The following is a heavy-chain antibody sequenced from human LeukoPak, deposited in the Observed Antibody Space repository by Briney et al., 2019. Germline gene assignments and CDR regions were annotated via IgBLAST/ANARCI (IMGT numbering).Heavy chain of an antibody. CDR1: GGSISSGSYY. Sequence: PSQTLSLTCTVSGGSISSGSYYWSWIRQPAGKGLEWIGRIYTSGSTNYNPSLKSRVTISVDTSKSQFSLKLSSVTAADTAVYYCARDLRTADRDYYDSSPWWAFDIWGQGTMVTVSS. V-gene: IGHV4-61*02. CDR2: IYTSGST. D-gene: IGHD3-22*01. CDR3: ARDLRTADRDYYDSSPWWAFDI. J-gene: IGHJ3*02.